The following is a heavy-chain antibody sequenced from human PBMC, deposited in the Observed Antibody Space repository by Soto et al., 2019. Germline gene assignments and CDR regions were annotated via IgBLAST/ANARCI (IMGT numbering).Heavy chain of an antibody. D-gene: IGHD3-3*01. V-gene: IGHV1-24*01. CDR1: GYTLTELS. J-gene: IGHJ6*02. Sequence: ASVKVSCKVSGYTLTELSMHWVRQAPGKGLEWMGGFDPEDGETIYAQKFQGRVTMTEDTSTDTAYMELSSLRSEDTAVHYCATSSNVFTDAYDFWSGISERGMDVWGQGTTVTVSS. CDR2: FDPEDGET. CDR3: ATSSNVFTDAYDFWSGISERGMDV.